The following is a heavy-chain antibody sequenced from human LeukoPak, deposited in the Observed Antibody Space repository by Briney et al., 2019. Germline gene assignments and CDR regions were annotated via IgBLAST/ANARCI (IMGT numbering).Heavy chain of an antibody. CDR1: GGSISSYY. Sequence: SETLSLTCTVSGGSISSYYWSWLRQPPGKGLEWIGYIYYSGSTNYNPSLKSRVTISVDTSKNQFSLKLSSVTAADTAVYYCAMQSSGWYIDAFDIWGQGTMVTVSS. J-gene: IGHJ3*02. V-gene: IGHV4-59*01. D-gene: IGHD6-19*01. CDR2: IYYSGST. CDR3: AMQSSGWYIDAFDI.